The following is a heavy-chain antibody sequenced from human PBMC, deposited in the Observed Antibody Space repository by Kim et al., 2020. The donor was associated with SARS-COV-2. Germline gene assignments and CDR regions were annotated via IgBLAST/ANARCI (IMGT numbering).Heavy chain of an antibody. V-gene: IGHV4-61*02. CDR2: IYTSGRT. CDR1: GGSISSGSYY. Sequence: SETLSLTCTVSGGSISSGSYYWSWIRQPAGQGLEWIGRIYTSGRTNYNPSLKSRVTISVDTSKNQFSLKLSSVTAADTAVYYCARCNVDIVATLGGTQYYFDYWGQGTLVTVSS. D-gene: IGHD5-12*01. J-gene: IGHJ4*02. CDR3: ARCNVDIVATLGGTQYYFDY.